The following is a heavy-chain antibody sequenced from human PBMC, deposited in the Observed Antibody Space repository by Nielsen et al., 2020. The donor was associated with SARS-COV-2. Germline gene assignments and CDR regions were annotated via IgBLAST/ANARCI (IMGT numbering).Heavy chain of an antibody. V-gene: IGHV3-23*01. CDR2: ISGSGGST. CDR1: GFTFRAYA. J-gene: IGHJ1*01. D-gene: IGHD6-13*01. CDR3: AKDLVGQLYFQH. Sequence: GGSLRLSCAASGFTFRAYAMSWVRQAPGKGLEWVSAISGSGGSTYYADSVKGRFTISRGNSKNTLYLQMNSLRAEDTAVYYCAKDLVGQLYFQHWGQGTLVTVSS.